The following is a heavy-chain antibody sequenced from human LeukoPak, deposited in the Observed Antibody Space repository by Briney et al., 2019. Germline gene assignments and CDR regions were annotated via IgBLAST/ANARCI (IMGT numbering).Heavy chain of an antibody. Sequence: PGGSLRLSCAASGFTFSSYAMSWVRQAPGKGLEWVSAISGSGGSTYYADSVKGRFTISRDNAKNSLYLQMNSLRAEDTAVYYCARAGGALDYWGQGTLVTVSS. D-gene: IGHD3-16*01. CDR3: ARAGGALDY. J-gene: IGHJ4*02. CDR2: ISGSGGST. CDR1: GFTFSSYA. V-gene: IGHV3-23*01.